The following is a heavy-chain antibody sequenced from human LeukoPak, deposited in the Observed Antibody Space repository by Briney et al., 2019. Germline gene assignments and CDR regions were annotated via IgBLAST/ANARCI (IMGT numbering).Heavy chain of an antibody. V-gene: IGHV3-48*03. CDR1: GFTFSSYE. J-gene: IGHJ6*03. CDR2: ISSSGSTK. Sequence: GGSLRLSCAASGFTFSSYEMNWVRQAPGKGLEWVSYISSSGSTKYYADSVKGRFTISRDNAKNSLFLQMNSLRAEDTAVYYCARVLRYCSGGNCYSGGLGYMDVWGKGTTVTISS. D-gene: IGHD2-15*01. CDR3: ARVLRYCSGGNCYSGGLGYMDV.